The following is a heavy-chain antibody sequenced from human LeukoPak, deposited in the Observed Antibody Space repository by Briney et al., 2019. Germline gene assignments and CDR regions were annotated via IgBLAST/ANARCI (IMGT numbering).Heavy chain of an antibody. CDR3: GRERSAAIDH. D-gene: IGHD6-13*01. V-gene: IGHV3-7*01. CDR1: GFNLNDYW. J-gene: IGHJ4*02. Sequence: PGGSLRLSCTASGFNLNDYWMSWVRQAPGKGLEWVANIKQDGIDKYYVGSVKGRFTISRDNAKDSMYLEMNSLRAEDTAVYYCGRERSAAIDHWGQGTLVTVSS. CDR2: IKQDGIDK.